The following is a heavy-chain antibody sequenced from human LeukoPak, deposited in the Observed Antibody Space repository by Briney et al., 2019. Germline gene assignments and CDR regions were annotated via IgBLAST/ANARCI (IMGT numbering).Heavy chain of an antibody. J-gene: IGHJ4*02. D-gene: IGHD1-26*01. CDR1: GFTFSSYS. Sequence: GGSLRLSCAASGFTFSSYSMNWVRPAPGKGLEWVSSISSSSSYIYYADSVKGRFTISRDNAKNSLYLHMNSLRAEDTAVYYCARGLRVGATDYWGQGTLVTVSS. CDR3: ARGLRVGATDY. CDR2: ISSSSSYI. V-gene: IGHV3-21*01.